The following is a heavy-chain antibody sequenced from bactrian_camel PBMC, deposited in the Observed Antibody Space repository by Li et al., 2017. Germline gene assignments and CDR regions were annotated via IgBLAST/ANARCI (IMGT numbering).Heavy chain of an antibody. V-gene: IGHV3S40*01. J-gene: IGHJ4*01. CDR2: IDSGGATT. Sequence: VQLVESGGGLVQPGEFLRLSCAASGFTFSTSGMSWVRQAPGKGLEWVSAIDSGGATTDYADSVKGRFTISRDNAKNTVDLQLNSLKTEDMAMYYCAKTGDGGSWGEYDFWGQGTQVTVS. CDR1: GFTFSTSG. CDR3: AKTGDGGSWGEYDF. D-gene: IGHD6*01.